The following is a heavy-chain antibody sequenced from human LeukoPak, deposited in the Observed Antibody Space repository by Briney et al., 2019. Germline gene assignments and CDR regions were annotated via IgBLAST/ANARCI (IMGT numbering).Heavy chain of an antibody. CDR3: AKDKAPLYSGYDWDLDF. D-gene: IGHD5-12*01. Sequence: PGGSLRLSCAASGFTFHQYAIHWVRQVPGKGLGWVSGISWNSASIGYADSVKGRFTISRDNAKNSVHLQMNSLRAEDTALYYCAKDKAPLYSGYDWDLDFWGQGTLVTVSS. J-gene: IGHJ4*02. CDR2: ISWNSASI. V-gene: IGHV3-9*01. CDR1: GFTFHQYA.